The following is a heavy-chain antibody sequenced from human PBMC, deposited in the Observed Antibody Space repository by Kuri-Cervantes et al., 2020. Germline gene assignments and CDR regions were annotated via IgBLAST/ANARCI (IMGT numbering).Heavy chain of an antibody. Sequence: GESLKISCTASGFTFSTYAMNWVRQAPGKGLEWVAVISGSGSPGTYYADSVKGRFTISRDNSKNTLYLQMNSLRAEDTAVYYCAKDPNTLSIVGAAVAFDSWGQGTLVTVSS. V-gene: IGHV3-23*01. CDR2: ISGSGSPGT. CDR1: GFTFSTYA. D-gene: IGHD1-26*01. J-gene: IGHJ4*02. CDR3: AKDPNTLSIVGAAVAFDS.